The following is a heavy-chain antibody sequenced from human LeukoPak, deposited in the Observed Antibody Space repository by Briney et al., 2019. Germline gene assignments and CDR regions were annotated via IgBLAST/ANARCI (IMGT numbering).Heavy chain of an antibody. CDR1: GFTFDDYA. J-gene: IGHJ4*02. V-gene: IGHV3-9*01. CDR2: ISWNSGSI. D-gene: IGHD4-17*01. CDR3: AKDGDYGDYVDY. Sequence: GGSLRLSCAASGFTFDDYAMHWVRRAPGKGLEWVSGISWNSGSIGYADSVKGRFTISRDNAKNSLYLQMNSLRAEDTALYYCAKDGDYGDYVDYWGQGTLVTVSS.